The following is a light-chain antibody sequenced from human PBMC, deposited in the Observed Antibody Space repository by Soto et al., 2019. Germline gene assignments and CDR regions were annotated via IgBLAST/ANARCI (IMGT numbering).Light chain of an antibody. CDR2: DTS. Sequence: QAVVTKEPSLTVSPGGTVTLTYDSITVPVTSGHYPYWIQQKSGQAPTTLIYDTSNKHSRTPARFSGSRLGGKAALTLSGAQPEDEAEYYCLISYPGVNVVFGGGTKLTVL. CDR1: TVPVTSGHY. V-gene: IGLV7-46*01. J-gene: IGLJ2*01. CDR3: LISYPGVNVV.